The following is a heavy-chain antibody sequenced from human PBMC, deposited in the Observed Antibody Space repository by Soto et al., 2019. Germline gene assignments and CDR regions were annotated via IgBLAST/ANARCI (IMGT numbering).Heavy chain of an antibody. CDR3: AFEYRYSGYYRSPYYGMDV. J-gene: IGHJ6*02. Sequence: QVQLVQSGAEVKKPGSSVKVSCKASGGTFISYAISWVRQAPGQGLAWMGGIIPICGTANYAQKFQGRVTITADESTSTAYMEMRSLRSADTAVYDCAFEYRYSGYYRSPYYGMDVWGQWHTVTVSS. V-gene: IGHV1-69*01. CDR2: IIPICGTA. CDR1: GGTFISYA. D-gene: IGHD5-12*01.